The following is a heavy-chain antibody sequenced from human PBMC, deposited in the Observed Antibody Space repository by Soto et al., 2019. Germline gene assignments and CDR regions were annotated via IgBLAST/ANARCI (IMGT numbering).Heavy chain of an antibody. D-gene: IGHD3-3*01. CDR3: ARPNYDFWKFDP. CDR1: GFTFSSYW. Sequence: GGSLRLSCAASGFTFSSYWMSWVRQAPGKGLEWVANIKQDGSEKYYVDSVKGRFTISRDKAKNSLYLQMNSLRAEETAVFYCARPNYDFWKFDPWGQGTLVTVSS. V-gene: IGHV3-7*01. J-gene: IGHJ5*02. CDR2: IKQDGSEK.